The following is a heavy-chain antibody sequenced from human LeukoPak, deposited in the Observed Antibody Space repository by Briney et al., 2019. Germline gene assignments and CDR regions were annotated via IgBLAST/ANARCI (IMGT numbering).Heavy chain of an antibody. CDR2: INWRSDEI. D-gene: IGHD2-15*01. Sequence: GRSLRLSCSASGFTFDNYAMHWVRQAPMKGLEWVASINWRSDEIGYADSVKGRFTISRDNSKNTLYLQMNSLRAEDTSVYYCAKGVHVDRFTHFDYWGQGTLVTVSS. V-gene: IGHV3-9*01. CDR1: GFTFDNYA. CDR3: AKGVHVDRFTHFDY. J-gene: IGHJ4*02.